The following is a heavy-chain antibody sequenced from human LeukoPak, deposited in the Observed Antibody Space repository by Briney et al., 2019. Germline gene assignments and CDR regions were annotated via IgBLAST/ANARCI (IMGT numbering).Heavy chain of an antibody. Sequence: GGSLRLSCAASGFTFSSYAMSWVRQAPGKGLEWGSTLSVSGVTTYYADSVRGRFTISRDNSNDTLYLQMNSLRAEDTAVYYCAKSKNLGISGAFDYWGQGTLVTVSS. CDR1: GFTFSSYA. J-gene: IGHJ4*02. CDR2: LSVSGVTT. CDR3: AKSKNLGISGAFDY. D-gene: IGHD7-27*01. V-gene: IGHV3-23*01.